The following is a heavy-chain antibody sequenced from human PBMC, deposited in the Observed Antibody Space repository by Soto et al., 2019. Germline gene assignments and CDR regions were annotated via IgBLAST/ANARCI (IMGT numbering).Heavy chain of an antibody. CDR1: SVSNAW. D-gene: IGHD6-6*01. CDR2: IKSKTDGGTT. V-gene: IGHV3-15*07. CDR3: TGSSSSWFAGDY. J-gene: IGHJ4*02. Sequence: SVSNAWMTWVRQAPGKGLEWVGRIKSKTDGGTTDYAAPVKGRFTISRDDSKNTLYLQMNSLKTEDTAVYYCTGSSSSWFAGDYWGQGTLVTVSS.